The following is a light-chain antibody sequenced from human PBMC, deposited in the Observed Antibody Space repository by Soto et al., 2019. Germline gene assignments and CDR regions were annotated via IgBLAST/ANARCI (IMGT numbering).Light chain of an antibody. CDR1: SGDVGGYNY. CDR3: CSYAGTYTWV. CDR2: DVN. J-gene: IGLJ3*02. V-gene: IGLV2-11*01. Sequence: QSALTQPRSVSGSPGQSVTISCTGTSGDVGGYNYVSWYQQHPDKAPKLMISDVNKRPSGVPDRFSGSKSGNTASLTISGLQAEDEADYYCCSYAGTYTWVFGGGTQLTVL.